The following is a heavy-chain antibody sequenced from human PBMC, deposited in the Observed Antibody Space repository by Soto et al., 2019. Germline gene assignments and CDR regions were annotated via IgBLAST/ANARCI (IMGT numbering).Heavy chain of an antibody. Sequence: PGGSLRLSCAASGFTFSSYTMHWVRQAPGKGLEWVSLISWDGGSTYYADSVKGRFTISRDNSKNSLYLQMNSLRTEDTALYYCAKDTADCSSTSCPFDYWGQGTLVTVSS. J-gene: IGHJ4*02. CDR1: GFTFSSYT. D-gene: IGHD2-2*01. CDR2: ISWDGGST. V-gene: IGHV3-43*01. CDR3: AKDTADCSSTSCPFDY.